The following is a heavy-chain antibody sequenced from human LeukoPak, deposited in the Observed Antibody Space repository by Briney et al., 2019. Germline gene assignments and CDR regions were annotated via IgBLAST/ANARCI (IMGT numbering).Heavy chain of an antibody. CDR1: GYTFTSYG. J-gene: IGHJ3*02. D-gene: IGHD3-22*01. V-gene: IGHV1-18*01. Sequence: ASVKVSCKASGYTFTSYGISWVRQAPGQGLEWMGWISAYNGNTNYAQKLQGRVTMTTDTSTSTAYVELRSLRSDDTAVYYCARVKTKYYYESSGNAFDIWGQGTMVTVSS. CDR2: ISAYNGNT. CDR3: ARVKTKYYYESSGNAFDI.